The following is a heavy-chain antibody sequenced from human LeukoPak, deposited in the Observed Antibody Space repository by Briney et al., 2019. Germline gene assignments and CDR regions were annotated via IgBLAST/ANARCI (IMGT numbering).Heavy chain of an antibody. CDR2: IHHSGST. CDR1: GYSISSGYY. J-gene: IGHJ1*01. CDR3: ARVAAGIGFFQH. D-gene: IGHD6-13*01. Sequence: MSSETLSLTCIVSGYSISSGYYWGWIRQPPGKGLVWIGNIHHSGSTYYNPSLKSRVTISVDTSKNQLSLKLSSVTAADTAVYYCARVAAGIGFFQHWGQGTLVTVSS. V-gene: IGHV4-38-2*02.